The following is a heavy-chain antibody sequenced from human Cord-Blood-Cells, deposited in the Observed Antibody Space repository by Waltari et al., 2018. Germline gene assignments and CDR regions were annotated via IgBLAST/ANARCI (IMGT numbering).Heavy chain of an antibody. Sequence: QVQLVQSGAEVKKPGASVKVSCKASGYTFTGYYMHLVRQAPGQGLMWMGRINPNSGGTNYEQKFQGRVTMTRDTSISKAYMELSRLRSDDTAVYYCARVSPDVAAMVYWGQVTLVTVSS. CDR1: GYTFTGYY. CDR3: ARVSPDVAAMVY. V-gene: IGHV1-2*06. CDR2: INPNSGGT. D-gene: IGHD2-15*01. J-gene: IGHJ4*02.